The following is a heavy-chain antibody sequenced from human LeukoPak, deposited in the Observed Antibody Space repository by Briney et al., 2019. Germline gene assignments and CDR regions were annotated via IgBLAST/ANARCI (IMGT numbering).Heavy chain of an antibody. J-gene: IGHJ4*02. Sequence: SETLSLTCAVYGGSFSGYYWSWIRQPPGKGLEWIGEINHSGSTNYNPSLKSRVTISMDTSKNQFSLKLGSVIAADTAVYYCARGLTGPRLGDWGQGTLVTVSS. CDR3: ARGLTGPRLGD. CDR2: INHSGST. D-gene: IGHD3-16*01. CDR1: GGSFSGYY. V-gene: IGHV4-34*01.